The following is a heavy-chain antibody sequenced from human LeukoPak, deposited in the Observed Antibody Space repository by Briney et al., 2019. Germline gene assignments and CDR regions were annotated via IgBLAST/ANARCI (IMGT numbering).Heavy chain of an antibody. D-gene: IGHD6-13*01. V-gene: IGHV3-69-1*01. CDR2: ISSSSYI. CDR1: GFTFSGYW. CDR3: ARDAGRSAN. Sequence: SGGSLRLSCAASGFTFSGYWMHWVRQAPGKGLEWVSSISSSSYIYYADSVKGRFTISRDNAKNSLYLQMNSLRAEDTAVYYCARDAGRSANWGQGTLVTVSS. J-gene: IGHJ4*02.